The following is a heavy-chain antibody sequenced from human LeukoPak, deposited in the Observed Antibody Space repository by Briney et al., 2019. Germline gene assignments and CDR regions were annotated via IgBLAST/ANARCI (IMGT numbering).Heavy chain of an antibody. D-gene: IGHD3-10*01. CDR1: GVSISSSSYY. V-gene: IGHV4-39*01. Sequence: SETLSFTCTVSGVSISSSSYYWGWIRQPPGKGLEWIGSIYYSGSTYYNPSLKSRVTISVDTSKNQFSLKLSSVTAADTAVYYCARHLRITMVRGVIGFSDYWGQGTLVTVSS. J-gene: IGHJ4*02. CDR3: ARHLRITMVRGVIGFSDY. CDR2: IYYSGST.